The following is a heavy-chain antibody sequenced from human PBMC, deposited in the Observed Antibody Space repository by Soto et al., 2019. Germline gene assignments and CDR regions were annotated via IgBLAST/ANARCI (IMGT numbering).Heavy chain of an antibody. V-gene: IGHV3-23*01. CDR1: GFTFSSYA. CDR3: AKADFSLTFKDFDY. D-gene: IGHD3-3*01. CDR2: ISGSGGST. J-gene: IGHJ4*02. Sequence: GGSLRLSCAASGFTFSSYAMSWVRQAPGKGLEWVSAISGSGGSTYYADSVKGRFTISIDNSKNTLYLQMNSLRAEDTAVYYCAKADFSLTFKDFDYWGQGTLVTVSS.